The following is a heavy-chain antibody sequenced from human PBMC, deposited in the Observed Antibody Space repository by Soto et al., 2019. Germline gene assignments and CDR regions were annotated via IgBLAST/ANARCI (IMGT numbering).Heavy chain of an antibody. J-gene: IGHJ6*03. V-gene: IGHV3-48*01. CDR3: GRDLSWSSNWYYYMDV. CDR1: GFILSDCA. CDR2: ISSSSSVI. Sequence: EVQLVESGGGLVQPGGTMRFSGATSGFILSDCALNWHRQAPGKGLERVSYISSSSSVIDHADSVKGRFTGSRDNARNSLYVQMNRLRADDTAVYYCGRDLSWSSNWYYYMDVWGKVTTVTVAS. D-gene: IGHD7-27*01.